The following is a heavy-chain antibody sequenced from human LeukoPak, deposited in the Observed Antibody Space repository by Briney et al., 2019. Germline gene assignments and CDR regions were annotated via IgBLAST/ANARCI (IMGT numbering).Heavy chain of an antibody. J-gene: IGHJ4*02. CDR1: GFTFTSCC. V-gene: IGHV1-46*01. Sequence: ASVKVSCKASGFTFTSCCVHWVRQAPGQGLEWMGIINPSDGTTRHAQKFQGRATKARDTSTNTVYMELSSLRSDDTALYYCAKEPNSGTYYFDNWGQGTLVTVSS. CDR3: AKEPNSGTYYFDN. CDR2: INPSDGTT. D-gene: IGHD1-26*01.